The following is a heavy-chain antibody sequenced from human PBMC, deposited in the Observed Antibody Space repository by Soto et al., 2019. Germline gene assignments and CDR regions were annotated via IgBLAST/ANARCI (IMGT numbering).Heavy chain of an antibody. V-gene: IGHV4-34*01. CDR3: ARGPDTAMVRIGEDY. CDR1: GVSFSGYD. Sequence: PXETLSLTCTVYGVSFSGYDWSWIRQPPGKGLEWIGEINHSGSTNYNPSLKSRVTISVDTSKNQFSLKLSSVTAADTAVYYCARGPDTAMVRIGEDYWGQGTLVTVSS. CDR2: INHSGST. J-gene: IGHJ4*02. D-gene: IGHD5-18*01.